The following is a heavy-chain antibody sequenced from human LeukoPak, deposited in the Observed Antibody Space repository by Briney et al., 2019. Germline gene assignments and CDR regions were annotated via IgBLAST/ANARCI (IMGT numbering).Heavy chain of an antibody. CDR3: ARGGTGYSSSWYWTPAIAPFDY. Sequence: SGTLSLTCAVSGVSISSSNWWSWVRQPPGKGLEWIGEIYHSGSTNYNPSLKSRVTISVDKSKNQFSLKLSSVTAADTAVYYCARGGTGYSSSWYWTPAIAPFDYWGQGTLVTVSS. D-gene: IGHD6-13*01. CDR1: GVSISSSNW. J-gene: IGHJ4*02. V-gene: IGHV4-4*02. CDR2: IYHSGST.